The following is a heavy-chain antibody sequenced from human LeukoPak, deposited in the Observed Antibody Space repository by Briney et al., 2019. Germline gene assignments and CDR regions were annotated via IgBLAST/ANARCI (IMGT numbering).Heavy chain of an antibody. CDR3: TRDPGRGANWFDP. CDR2: IYSSGTT. Sequence: PSETLSLTCSVSGGSITSYYWSWIRRPAGKGLEWIGRIYSSGTTNYNPSLKSRVAMSVDTSKNQFSLKLTSVTAADTAMYYCTRDPGRGANWFDPWGQGTLVTVSS. J-gene: IGHJ5*02. V-gene: IGHV4-4*07. CDR1: GGSITSYY.